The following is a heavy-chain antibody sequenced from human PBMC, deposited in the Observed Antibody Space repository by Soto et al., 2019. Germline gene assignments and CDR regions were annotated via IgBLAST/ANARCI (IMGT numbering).Heavy chain of an antibody. CDR3: ARGYCSGASCYAAFDF. Sequence: EVQLVQSGGGLVQSGGSLRLSCAASGFTFSSHPMTWVRQAPGKGLEWVSYITTRISSIYYADSVKGRFTISRDNAKNSLYLQMNSLRDEDTAVYYCARGYCSGASCYAAFDFWGQGTRVTVSS. CDR2: ITTRISSI. CDR1: GFTFSSHP. D-gene: IGHD2-15*01. V-gene: IGHV3-48*02. J-gene: IGHJ3*01.